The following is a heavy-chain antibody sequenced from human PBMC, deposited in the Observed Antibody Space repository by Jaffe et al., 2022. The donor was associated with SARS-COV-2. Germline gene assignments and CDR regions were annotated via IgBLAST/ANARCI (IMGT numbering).Heavy chain of an antibody. J-gene: IGHJ4*02. CDR2: ISNDGSKK. D-gene: IGHD3-16*01. CDR1: GFTFSTYG. V-gene: IGHV3-30*18. CDR3: AKGGPRAEIIDY. Sequence: QVQVVESGGGVVQPGRSLRLSCAASGFTFSTYGMHWVRQAPGKGLEWVAVISNDGSKKHYEDSVKGRFTISRDNSKNTLYVQMNSLRAEDTAVYYCAKGGPRAEIIDYWGQGTLVIVSS.